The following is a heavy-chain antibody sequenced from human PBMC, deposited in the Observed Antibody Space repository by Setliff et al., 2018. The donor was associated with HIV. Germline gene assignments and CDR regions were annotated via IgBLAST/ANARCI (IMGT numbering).Heavy chain of an antibody. CDR3: AREVRWELPQGFDH. V-gene: IGHV4-39*07. CDR2: IAYTGSG. Sequence: SETLSLTCTVSGGSISSRNFYWGWIRRPPGKGLEWIGSIAYTGSGYYNSSLKSRVTISVDTSRDECSLKLTSVTAADTAVYYCAREVRWELPQGFDHWGQGSQVTVSS. CDR1: GGSISSRNFY. J-gene: IGHJ4*02. D-gene: IGHD1-26*01.